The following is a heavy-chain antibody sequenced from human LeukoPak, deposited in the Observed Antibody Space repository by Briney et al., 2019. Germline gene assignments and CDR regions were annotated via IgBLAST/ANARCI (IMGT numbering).Heavy chain of an antibody. CDR1: GGSISSYY. Sequence: PSETLSLTCTVSGGSISSYYWSWIRQPPGKGLEWIGYIYYSGSTNYNPSLKSRVTISVDTSKNQFSLKLSSVTAADTAVYYCARPFGKVYYYYYMDVWGKGTTVTVSS. J-gene: IGHJ6*03. CDR2: IYYSGST. CDR3: ARPFGKVYYYYYMDV. D-gene: IGHD3-10*01. V-gene: IGHV4-59*12.